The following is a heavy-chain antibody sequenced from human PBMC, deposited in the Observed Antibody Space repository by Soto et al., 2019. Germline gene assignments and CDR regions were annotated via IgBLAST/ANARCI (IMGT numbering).Heavy chain of an antibody. Sequence: EVQLLDSGGGLVQPGGSLRLSCAASGFIFTSYAMSWVRQAPGKGLQCVSTFGGSADGGTYYADSVKGRFTISRDKSKNTLYLQMNSLRAEDTAIYYCAKGRLAAPIGVFDYWGQGTLVTVSS. V-gene: IGHV3-23*01. J-gene: IGHJ4*02. CDR1: GFIFTSYA. D-gene: IGHD6-13*01. CDR3: AKGRLAAPIGVFDY. CDR2: FGGSADGGT.